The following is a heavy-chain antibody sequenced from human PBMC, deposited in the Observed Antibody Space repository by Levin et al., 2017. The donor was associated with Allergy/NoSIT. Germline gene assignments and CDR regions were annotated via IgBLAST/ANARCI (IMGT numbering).Heavy chain of an antibody. CDR1: GFTFSSYA. D-gene: IGHD4-23*01. J-gene: IGHJ4*02. V-gene: IGHV3-23*01. CDR2: ISGSGGST. Sequence: LSLTCAASGFTFSSYAMSWVRQAPGKGLEWVSAISGSGGSTYYADSVKGRFTISRDNSKNTLYLQMNSLRAEDTAVYYCAKGYTVVTAFDYWGQGTLVTVSS. CDR3: AKGYTVVTAFDY.